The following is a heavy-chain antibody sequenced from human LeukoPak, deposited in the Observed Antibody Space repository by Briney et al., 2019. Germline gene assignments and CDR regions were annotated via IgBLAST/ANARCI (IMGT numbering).Heavy chain of an antibody. CDR3: AKDAVAGTWLHY. V-gene: IGHV3-43*02. Sequence: GGSLRLSCAASGFTFGDYAMHWVRQAPGKGLEWVSLIRGDGRTTSYAGSAKGRFTISRDNSKNSLYLQMSSLRPEDTAMYYCAKDAVAGTWLHYWGQGTLVTVSS. CDR1: GFTFGDYA. D-gene: IGHD6-19*01. CDR2: IRGDGRTT. J-gene: IGHJ4*02.